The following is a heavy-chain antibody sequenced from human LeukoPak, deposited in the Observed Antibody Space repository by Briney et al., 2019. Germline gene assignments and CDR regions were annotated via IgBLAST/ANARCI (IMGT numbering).Heavy chain of an antibody. CDR1: GFTFSSYA. CDR3: AKDIGAWSPSAEGDY. V-gene: IGHV3-23*01. J-gene: IGHJ4*02. D-gene: IGHD2-21*02. CDR2: ISGSGGST. Sequence: GGSLTLSCAASGFTFSSYAMSWVRQAPGKGLEWVSAISGSGGSTYYADSVKGRFTISRDNSKNTLYLQMNSLRAEDTAVYYCAKDIGAWSPSAEGDYWGQGTLVTVSS.